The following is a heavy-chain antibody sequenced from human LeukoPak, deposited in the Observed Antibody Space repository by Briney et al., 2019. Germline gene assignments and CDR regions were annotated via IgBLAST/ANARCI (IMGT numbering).Heavy chain of an antibody. CDR1: GFTFSSYS. V-gene: IGHV3-21*04. J-gene: IGHJ3*02. CDR3: ARSRDSSGYYYVAAFDI. Sequence: GGSLRLSCAASGFTFSSYSMNWVRQAPGKGLEWVSSISSSSSYIYYADSVKGRFTISRDNAKNSLYLQMNSLRAEDTALYYCARSRDSSGYYYVAAFDIWGQGTMVTVSS. CDR2: ISSSSSYI. D-gene: IGHD3-22*01.